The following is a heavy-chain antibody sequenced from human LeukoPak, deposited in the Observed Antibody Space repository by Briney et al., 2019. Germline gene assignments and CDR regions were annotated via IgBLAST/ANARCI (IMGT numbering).Heavy chain of an antibody. D-gene: IGHD3-9*01. CDR2: IYHSGST. J-gene: IGHJ3*02. V-gene: IGHV4-30-2*01. Sequence: SQTLSLTCTVSGGSISSGGYYWSWIRQPPGKGLEWIGYIYHSGSTYYNPSLKSRVTISVDTSKNQFSLKLSSVTAADTAVYYCARGLRYFDWLWAAFDIWGQGTMVTVSS. CDR3: ARGLRYFDWLWAAFDI. CDR1: GGSISSGGYY.